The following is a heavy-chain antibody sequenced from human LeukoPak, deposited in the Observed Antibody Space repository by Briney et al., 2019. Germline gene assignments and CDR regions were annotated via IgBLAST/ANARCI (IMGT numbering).Heavy chain of an antibody. CDR1: GFTFSNYW. V-gene: IGHV3-74*01. D-gene: IGHD1-26*01. CDR3: ARGAGIVGSTTPFDY. Sequence: PGGSLRLSCAASGFTFSNYWTHWVRQTPGKGLVWVSRIDTDETTGFADSVKGRFTISRDNAKNTLYLQMDSLRAEDTAVYYCARGAGIVGSTTPFDYWGQGALVTVSS. CDR2: IDTDETT. J-gene: IGHJ4*02.